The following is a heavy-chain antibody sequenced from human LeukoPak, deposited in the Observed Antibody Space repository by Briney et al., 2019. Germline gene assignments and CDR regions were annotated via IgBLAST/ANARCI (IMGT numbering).Heavy chain of an antibody. J-gene: IGHJ4*02. CDR1: GFIFSYYY. Sequence: GGSLRLSCAASGFIFSYYYMSWIRQAPGKGLEWVSYISSSGSTYADSVKGRFTISRDNSKNSLYLQMNSLRAEDTAVYFCARDTWMEAAPSDYWGQGTLVTVSS. CDR3: ARDTWMEAAPSDY. V-gene: IGHV3-11*01. D-gene: IGHD6-13*01. CDR2: ISSSGST.